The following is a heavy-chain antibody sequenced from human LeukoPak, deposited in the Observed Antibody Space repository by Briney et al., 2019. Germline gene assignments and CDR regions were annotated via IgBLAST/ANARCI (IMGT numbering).Heavy chain of an antibody. J-gene: IGHJ4*02. CDR1: GDSVSSNSAA. D-gene: IGHD6-19*01. V-gene: IGHV6-1*01. CDR3: ARVTEKQYLPFDS. Sequence: SQTLSLTCAISGDSVSSNSAAWNWIRQSPSRGLEWLGRTYYRSRWYNEYALSVKSRISINPDTSKNQFSLQLNSVTPEDTVVYYCARVTEKQYLPFDSWGQGTLVTVSS. CDR2: TYYRSRWYN.